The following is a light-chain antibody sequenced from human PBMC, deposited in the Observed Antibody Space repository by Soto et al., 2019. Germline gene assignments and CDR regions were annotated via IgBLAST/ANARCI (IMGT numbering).Light chain of an antibody. CDR2: GAS. Sequence: ETVMTQSPGTLSVSPGESATLSCGTSQGVSSNLAWYQQKPGQAPRLLIYGASTRATGIPARFSGSGSGTEFTLTISYLRPEDSAVYFCQQYHDWVTFGGGTRVEI. J-gene: IGKJ4*01. V-gene: IGKV3D-15*01. CDR1: QGVSSN. CDR3: QQYHDWVT.